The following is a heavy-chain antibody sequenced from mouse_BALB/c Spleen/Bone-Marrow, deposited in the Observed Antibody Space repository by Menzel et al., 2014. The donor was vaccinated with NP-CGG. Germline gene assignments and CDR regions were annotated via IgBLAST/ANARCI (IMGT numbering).Heavy chain of an antibody. D-gene: IGHD2-4*01. Sequence: VQGVESGAELMKPGASVKISCKATGYTFSSYWIEWVKQRPGHGLEWIGEILPGSGSTNYNEKFKGKATFTADTSSNTAYMQLSSLTSEDSAVYYCARVITTTGRPWLAYWGQGTLVTVSA. J-gene: IGHJ3*01. V-gene: IGHV1-9*01. CDR1: GYTFSSYW. CDR3: ARVITTTGRPWLAY. CDR2: ILPGSGST.